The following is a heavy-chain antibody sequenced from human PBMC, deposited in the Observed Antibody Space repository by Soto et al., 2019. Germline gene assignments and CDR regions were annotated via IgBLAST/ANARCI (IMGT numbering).Heavy chain of an antibody. V-gene: IGHV3-21*01. CDR1: GFTFSSYS. Sequence: GESLKISCAASGFTFSSYSMNWVRQAPGKGLEWVSSISSSSSYIYYADSVKGGFTISRDNAKNSLYLQMNSLRAEDTAVYYCARDGVTGTPFDYWGQGTLVTVSS. J-gene: IGHJ4*02. D-gene: IGHD1-20*01. CDR2: ISSSSSYI. CDR3: ARDGVTGTPFDY.